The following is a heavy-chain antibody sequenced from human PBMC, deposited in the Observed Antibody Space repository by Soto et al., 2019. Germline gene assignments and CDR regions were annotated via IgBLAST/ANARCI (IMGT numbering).Heavy chain of an antibody. J-gene: IGHJ4*02. CDR1: GFTFSSYS. CDR3: ARDGFYDSSGYYSYYFDY. V-gene: IGHV3-21*01. D-gene: IGHD3-22*01. Sequence: EVQLVESGGGLVKPGGSLRLSCAASGFTFSSYSMNWVRQAPGKGLEWVSSISSSSSYIYYADSVKGRFTISRDNAKNSLYLQMNSLRAEDTAVYYCARDGFYDSSGYYSYYFDYWGQGTLVTVSS. CDR2: ISSSSSYI.